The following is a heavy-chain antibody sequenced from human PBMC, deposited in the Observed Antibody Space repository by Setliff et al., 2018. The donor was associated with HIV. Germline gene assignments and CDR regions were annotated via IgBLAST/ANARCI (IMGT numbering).Heavy chain of an antibody. CDR2: IKQDGSEK. CDR1: GLIFSSYW. V-gene: IGHV3-7*03. D-gene: IGHD3-3*01. J-gene: IGHJ6*03. Sequence: PGGSLRLSCAASGLIFSSYWMSWVRQAPGKGLEWVANIKQDGSEKYYADSVKGRFTISRDNSKNTQYLQMNSLRAEDTAVYYCAKVVLQFLQWSHMDVWGKGTTVTVSS. CDR3: AKVVLQFLQWSHMDV.